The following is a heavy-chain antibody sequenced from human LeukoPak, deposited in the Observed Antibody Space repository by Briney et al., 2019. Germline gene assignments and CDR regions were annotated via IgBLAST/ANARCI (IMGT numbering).Heavy chain of an antibody. CDR1: GYTFINYG. CDR2: ISGYNGKT. V-gene: IGHV1-18*01. Sequence: ASVKVSCKASGYTFINYGLSWMRQAPGQGLEWMGWISGYNGKTKYAQRLQGRVTMTTDTSTSTAYMELRSPRSDDTAVYYCARDIDPNYGDSYLDYWGQGTLVTVSS. D-gene: IGHD4-17*01. J-gene: IGHJ4*02. CDR3: ARDIDPNYGDSYLDY.